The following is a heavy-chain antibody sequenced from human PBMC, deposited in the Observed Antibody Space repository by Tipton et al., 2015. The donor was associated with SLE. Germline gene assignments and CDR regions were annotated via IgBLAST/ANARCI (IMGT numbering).Heavy chain of an antibody. Sequence: TLSLTCTISGDSINSGGYYWNWIRQPAGRGLEWIGRIYGSGSTNYNPSLKSRVAISMDTSKKQFSLKLSSVTAADTAVYYCARDGGRGSGSYRVSYYYYMDVWGKGTTVTISS. D-gene: IGHD3-10*01. V-gene: IGHV4-61*02. J-gene: IGHJ6*03. CDR1: GDSINSGGYY. CDR3: ARDGGRGSGSYRVSYYYYMDV. CDR2: IYGSGST.